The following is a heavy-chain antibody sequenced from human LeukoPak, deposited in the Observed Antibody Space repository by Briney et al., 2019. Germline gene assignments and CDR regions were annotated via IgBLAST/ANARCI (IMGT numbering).Heavy chain of an antibody. D-gene: IGHD6-19*01. J-gene: IGHJ4*02. CDR1: GFTFSSYA. V-gene: IGHV3-23*01. CDR3: AKAPKSYSSGWGLFDY. Sequence: GGSLRLSCAASGFTFSSYAMSWVRQAPGKGLEWVSAISGSGGSTYYADSVKGRFTISRDNSKNTLYLQMNSLRAEDTAVYYCAKAPKSYSSGWGLFDYRGQGTLVTVSS. CDR2: ISGSGGST.